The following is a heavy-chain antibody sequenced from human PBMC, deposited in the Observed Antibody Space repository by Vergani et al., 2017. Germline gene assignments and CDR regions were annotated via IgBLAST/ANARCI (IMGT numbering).Heavy chain of an antibody. J-gene: IGHJ4*02. CDR3: ARDRRVGGSESYGSSLVDY. CDR1: GYTFTSYG. V-gene: IGHV1-18*01. D-gene: IGHD1-26*01. CDR2: ISAYNGNT. Sequence: QVQLVQSGAEVKKPGASVKVSCKASGYTFTSYGISWVRQAPGQGLEWMGWISAYNGNTNYAQKLQGRVTMTTDTSTSTAYMELRSLRSDDTAVYYCARDRRVGGSESYGSSLVDYWGQGTLVTVSS.